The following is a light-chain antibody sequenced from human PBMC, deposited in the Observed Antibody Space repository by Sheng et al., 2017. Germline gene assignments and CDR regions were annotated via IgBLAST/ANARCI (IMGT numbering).Light chain of an antibody. CDR1: SGNIAGNY. V-gene: IGLV6-57*01. CDR2: EDK. CDR3: QSGDNSNRVI. J-gene: IGLJ2*01. Sequence: NFILTQPLSVSASPGKTVTISCTRSSGNIAGNYVQWYQQRPGSSPSVVIYEDKQRPSGVPERFSGSIDSSSNSASLTISGLKTEDEADYYCQSGDNSNRVIFGGGTKLTVL.